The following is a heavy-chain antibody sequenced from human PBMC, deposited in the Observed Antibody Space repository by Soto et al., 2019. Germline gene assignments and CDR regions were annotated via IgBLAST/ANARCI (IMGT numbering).Heavy chain of an antibody. J-gene: IGHJ4*02. CDR1: LFTLSDSA. Sequence: GGSLRLSCAASLFTLSDSAVHWVRQYSGNGMEWVGRIRSKANNDATAYDESVKGRFTTSRDDSKNTAYLQMNSLKIEDTAVYYCTSSEDCTKGVCDYWGQGTMVTVSS. V-gene: IGHV3-73*01. CDR2: IRSKANNDAT. CDR3: TSSEDCTKGVCDY. D-gene: IGHD2-8*01.